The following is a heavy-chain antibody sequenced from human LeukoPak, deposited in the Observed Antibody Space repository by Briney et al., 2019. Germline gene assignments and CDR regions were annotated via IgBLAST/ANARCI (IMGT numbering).Heavy chain of an antibody. CDR3: ARESSGNYYNPLGYMDV. CDR1: GGSISIYY. D-gene: IGHD3-10*01. J-gene: IGHJ6*03. Sequence: SETLSLTCTVSGGSISIYYWNWIRQPAGKGLEWIGRIFTSGITNYDPSLKSRVTMSVDTSKDQFSLNLSSVTAADTAVYYCARESSGNYYNPLGYMDVWGKGTTVTVSS. CDR2: IFTSGIT. V-gene: IGHV4-4*07.